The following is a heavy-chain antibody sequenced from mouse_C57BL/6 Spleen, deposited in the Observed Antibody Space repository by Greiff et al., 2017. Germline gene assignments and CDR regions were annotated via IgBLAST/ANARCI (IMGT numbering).Heavy chain of an antibody. V-gene: IGHV5-12*01. J-gene: IGHJ2*01. D-gene: IGHD2-3*01. CDR1: GFTFSDYY. CDR3: ARQGGYYVGGNYFDY. CDR2: ISNGGGST. Sequence: EVKLMESGGGLVQPGGSLKLSCAASGFTFSDYYMYWVRQTPEKRLEWVAYISNGGGSTYYPDTVKGRFTISRDNAKNTLYLQMSRLKSEDTAMYYCARQGGYYVGGNYFDYWGQGTTLTVSS.